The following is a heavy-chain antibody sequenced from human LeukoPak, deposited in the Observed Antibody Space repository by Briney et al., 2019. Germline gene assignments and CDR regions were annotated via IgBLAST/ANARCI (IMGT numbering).Heavy chain of an antibody. Sequence: SETLSLTCTVSGGSISSYYWSWIRQPPGKGLEWIGYIYYSGSTNYNPSLKSRVTISVDTSKNQFSLKLSSVTAADTAVYYCSIVGPQQQLGHTYYYYGMDVWGQGTTVTVSS. V-gene: IGHV4-59*01. CDR3: SIVGPQQQLGHTYYYYGMDV. D-gene: IGHD6-13*01. CDR2: IYYSGST. CDR1: GGSISSYY. J-gene: IGHJ6*02.